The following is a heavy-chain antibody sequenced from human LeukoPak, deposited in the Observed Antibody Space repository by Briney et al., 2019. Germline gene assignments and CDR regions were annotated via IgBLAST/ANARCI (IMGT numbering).Heavy chain of an antibody. Sequence: SETLSLTCTVSGGSISSYYWGWIRQPPGKGLEWIGSIYYTRSTYYNPSLKSRVTISVDTSKNQFSLKLTSVTAADTAVYYCARGVTMIVVVIHDWYFDLWGRGTLVTVSS. CDR3: ARGVTMIVVVIHDWYFDL. J-gene: IGHJ2*01. CDR1: GGSISSYY. CDR2: IYYTRST. D-gene: IGHD3-22*01. V-gene: IGHV4-39*01.